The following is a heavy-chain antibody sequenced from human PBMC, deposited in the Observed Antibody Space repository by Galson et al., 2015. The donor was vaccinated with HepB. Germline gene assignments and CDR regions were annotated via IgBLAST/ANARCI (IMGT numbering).Heavy chain of an antibody. Sequence: SVKVSCKASGYTFTAKSIHWVRQAPGEGLEWMGWINPKSAGTNYAQKFRDRVSMTGDTSTETAFLELRSLRSNDTAVYFCARASSGTVEFDDWGQGTQVTVSS. CDR1: GYTFTAKS. D-gene: IGHD2-8*02. CDR3: ARASSGTVEFDD. V-gene: IGHV1-2*02. CDR2: INPKSAGT. J-gene: IGHJ4*02.